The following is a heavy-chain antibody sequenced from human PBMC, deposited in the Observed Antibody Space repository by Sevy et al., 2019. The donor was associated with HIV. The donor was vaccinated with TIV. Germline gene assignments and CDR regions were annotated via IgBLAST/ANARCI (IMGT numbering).Heavy chain of an antibody. CDR1: GFTFSKYS. D-gene: IGHD2-8*01. J-gene: IGHJ4*02. V-gene: IGHV3-23*01. Sequence: GGSLRLSCAASGFTFSKYSMSWVRQPPGKGLEWVSTLSFGCGEINHADSVKGRFTISRDNSKNSLYLQMNHLRAEDTAVYYCAREGGTKPHDYWGQGTLVTVSS. CDR2: LSFGCGEI. CDR3: AREGGTKPHDY.